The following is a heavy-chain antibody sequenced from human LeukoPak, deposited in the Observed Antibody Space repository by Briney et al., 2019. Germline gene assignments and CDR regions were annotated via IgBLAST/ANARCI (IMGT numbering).Heavy chain of an antibody. V-gene: IGHV3-23*01. CDR2: ISTSGDRT. CDR1: GFIFSTYG. CDR3: AIQADV. Sequence: GGSLRLSCAASGFIFSTYGMSWVRQAPGKGPEWVSVISTSGDRTSYADSVKGRFTISRDNSKNMLYLQMNSLRAEDTAVYYCAIQADVWGKGTTVTVSS. J-gene: IGHJ6*04.